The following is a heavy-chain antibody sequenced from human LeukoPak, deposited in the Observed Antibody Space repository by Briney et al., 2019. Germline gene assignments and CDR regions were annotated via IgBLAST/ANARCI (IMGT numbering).Heavy chain of an antibody. D-gene: IGHD2-21*02. CDR1: GFTFSSYW. Sequence: HAGGSLRLSCAASGFTFSSYWMSWVRQAPGKVLEWVANIKQDGSEKYYVDSVKGRFTISRDNSKNTLYLQMNSLRAEDTAVYYCAKDTRYCGGDCYSDHDAFDIWGQGTMVTVSS. V-gene: IGHV3-7*03. CDR3: AKDTRYCGGDCYSDHDAFDI. J-gene: IGHJ3*02. CDR2: IKQDGSEK.